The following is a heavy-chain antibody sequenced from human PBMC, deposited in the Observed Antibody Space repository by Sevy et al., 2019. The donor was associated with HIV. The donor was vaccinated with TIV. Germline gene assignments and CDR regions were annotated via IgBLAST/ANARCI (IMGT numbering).Heavy chain of an antibody. Sequence: QSQTLSLTCAVSGYSISSGYYWGWIRQPPGKGLEWIGSIYHSGSTYYNPSLKSRVTISVDTSKNQFSLKLSSVTAADTAVYYCATQRRIAAAGGPWFDPWGQGTLVTVSS. CDR3: ATQRRIAAAGGPWFDP. CDR2: IYHSGST. V-gene: IGHV4-38-2*01. D-gene: IGHD6-13*01. CDR1: GYSISSGYY. J-gene: IGHJ5*02.